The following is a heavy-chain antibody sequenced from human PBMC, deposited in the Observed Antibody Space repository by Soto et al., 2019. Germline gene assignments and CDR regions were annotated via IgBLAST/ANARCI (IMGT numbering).Heavy chain of an antibody. V-gene: IGHV3-23*01. D-gene: IGHD3-22*01. J-gene: IGHJ4*01. Sequence: EVQLLESGGGLVQPGGPLRLSCAVSGLTFSNYDMTWVRQAPGKGLHWVSTISYNGVDTYYADSVKGRFTISRDDSKNTVYLQMNSLRVEDTAVYYCANRNYYDKSVYTYPNFDFWGHGSLVTVSS. CDR2: ISYNGVDT. CDR1: GLTFSNYD. CDR3: ANRNYYDKSVYTYPNFDF.